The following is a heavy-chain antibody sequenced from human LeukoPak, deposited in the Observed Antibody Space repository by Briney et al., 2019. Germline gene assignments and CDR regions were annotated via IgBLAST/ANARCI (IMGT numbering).Heavy chain of an antibody. V-gene: IGHV4-4*07. D-gene: IGHD3-3*01. CDR1: GGSISSCY. Sequence: PSETLSLTCTVSGGSISSCYWSWIRQPAGKGLEWIGRIYTSGSTNYNPSLKSRVTMSVDTSKNQFSLKLSSVTAADTAVYYCARERQYYDFWSGYDGRYYFDYWGQGTLVTVSS. CDR2: IYTSGST. CDR3: ARERQYYDFWSGYDGRYYFDY. J-gene: IGHJ4*02.